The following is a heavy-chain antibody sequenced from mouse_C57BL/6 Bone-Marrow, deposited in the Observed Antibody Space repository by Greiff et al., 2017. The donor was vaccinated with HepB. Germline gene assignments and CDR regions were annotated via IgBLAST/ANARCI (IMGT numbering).Heavy chain of an antibody. CDR3: TTVGCNYF. Sequence: VQLQQSGAELVRPGASVKLSCTASGFNIKDDYMHWVKQRPEQGLEWIGWIDPENGYTEYASKFQGKATITADTSSNTAYLQLRILTSEDTAVYYCTTVGCNYFWGQGTSVTVSS. D-gene: IGHD2-1*01. J-gene: IGHJ4*01. CDR1: GFNIKDDY. CDR2: IDPENGYT. V-gene: IGHV14-4*01.